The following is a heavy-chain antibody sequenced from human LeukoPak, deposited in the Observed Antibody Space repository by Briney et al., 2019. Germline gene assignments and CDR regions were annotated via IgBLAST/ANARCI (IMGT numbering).Heavy chain of an antibody. CDR1: GYTFTGYY. J-gene: IGHJ5*02. CDR2: INPNSGGT. CDR3: AGDMGENWFDP. Sequence: GASVKVSCKASGYTFTGYYMHWVRQAPGQGLEWMGWINPNSGGTNYAQKFQGRVTITADESTSIAYMELSSLRSEDTAVYYCAGDMGENWFDPWAQGTLVTVSS. D-gene: IGHD3-16*01. V-gene: IGHV1-2*02.